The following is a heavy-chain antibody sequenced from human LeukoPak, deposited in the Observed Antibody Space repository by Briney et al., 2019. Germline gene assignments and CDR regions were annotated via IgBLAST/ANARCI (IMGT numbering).Heavy chain of an antibody. CDR2: IIPIFGTA. V-gene: IGHV1-69*05. J-gene: IGHJ4*02. Sequence: ASVKVSCKASGGTFSSYAISWLRQAPGQGLEWMGGIIPIFGTANYAQKLQGRVTITTDESTSTAYMELSSLRSEDTAVYYCAMWQQCLVTGCYWGQGTLVTVSS. CDR3: AMWQQCLVTGCY. CDR1: GGTFSSYA. D-gene: IGHD6-19*01.